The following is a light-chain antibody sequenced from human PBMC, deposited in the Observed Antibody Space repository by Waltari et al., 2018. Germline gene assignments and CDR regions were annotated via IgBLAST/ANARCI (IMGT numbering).Light chain of an antibody. J-gene: IGKJ1*01. CDR2: AAS. CDR1: QSISRT. V-gene: IGKV3-20*01. CDR3: QHYLRLPVT. Sequence: EIVLTKSLGTLSLSPGERAPLSCRASQSISRTLVWYQKKPGQAPRLLIYAASTWATGIPYRFSGSGSGTDFSLTISRLEPEDFAVYYCQHYLRLPVTFGQGTKVEIK.